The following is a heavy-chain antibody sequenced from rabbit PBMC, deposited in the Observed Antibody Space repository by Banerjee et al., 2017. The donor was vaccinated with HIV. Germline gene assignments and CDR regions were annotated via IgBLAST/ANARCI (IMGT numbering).Heavy chain of an antibody. D-gene: IGHD8-1*01. CDR1: GFSFSTSYW. J-gene: IGHJ4*01. V-gene: IGHV1S45*01. CDR3: ARGDGGVSYQFNL. Sequence: QEQLKETGGGLVKPGGTLTLTCTASGFSFSTSYWICWVRQAPGKGLEWIACIVAGGSGTTYYASWAKGRFTISKTSSTTVTLQMTSLTAADTATYFCARGDGGVSYQFNLWGQGTLVTVS. CDR2: IVAGGSGTT.